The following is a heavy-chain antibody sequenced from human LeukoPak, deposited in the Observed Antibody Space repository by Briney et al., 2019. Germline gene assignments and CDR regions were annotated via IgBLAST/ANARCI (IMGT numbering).Heavy chain of an antibody. D-gene: IGHD3-10*01. CDR1: GGSISSYY. CDR3: ARGGAGRLGY. V-gene: IGHV4-59*01. CDR2: IYYSGST. Sequence: SETLSLTCTVSGGSISSYYWSWIRRAPGKGLEWIGYIYYSGSTNYNPSLKSRVTISVDTSKNQFSLRLTSVTAADTAVYYCARGGAGRLGYWGQGTLVTVSS. J-gene: IGHJ4*02.